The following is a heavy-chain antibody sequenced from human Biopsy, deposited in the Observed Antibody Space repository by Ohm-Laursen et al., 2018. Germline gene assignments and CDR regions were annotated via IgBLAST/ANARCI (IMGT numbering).Heavy chain of an antibody. CDR2: IFYSGIT. Sequence: GTLSLTYTVSGGSVSSNVAYWAWIRQPPGKGLESIGSIFYSGITYYNPSLQSRVTMSVDTSKNQFSLNLTSVTAADTAVYYCARHPTGFWFDPWGQGTLVIVSS. J-gene: IGHJ5*02. CDR3: ARHPTGFWFDP. V-gene: IGHV4-39*01. CDR1: GGSVSSNVAY.